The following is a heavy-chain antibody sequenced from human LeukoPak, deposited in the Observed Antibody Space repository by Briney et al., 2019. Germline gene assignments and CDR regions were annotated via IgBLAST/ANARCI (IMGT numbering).Heavy chain of an antibody. CDR3: ARAVWALGITIENWFDP. CDR2: IYYSGST. Sequence: SETLSLTCTVSGGSISSGGYYWSWLRQHPGKGLEWIGYIYYSGSTYYNPSLRSRVTISVDTSKNQFSLKLSSVTAADTAVYYCARAVWALGITIENWFDPWGQGTLVTVSS. CDR1: GGSISSGGYY. J-gene: IGHJ5*02. D-gene: IGHD3-10*01. V-gene: IGHV4-31*03.